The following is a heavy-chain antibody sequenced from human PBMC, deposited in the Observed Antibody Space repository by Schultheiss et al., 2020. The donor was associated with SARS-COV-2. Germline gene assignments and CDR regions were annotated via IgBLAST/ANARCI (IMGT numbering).Heavy chain of an antibody. V-gene: IGHV4-34*01. Sequence: GSLRLSCAVYGGSFSGYYWSWIRQPPGKGLEWIGEINHRGSTNYNPSLKSRVTISVDTSKNQFSLKLSSVTAADTAVYYCARVGGHPVYNWFDPWGQGTLVTVSS. CDR2: INHRGST. J-gene: IGHJ5*02. CDR1: GGSFSGYY. D-gene: IGHD3-16*01. CDR3: ARVGGHPVYNWFDP.